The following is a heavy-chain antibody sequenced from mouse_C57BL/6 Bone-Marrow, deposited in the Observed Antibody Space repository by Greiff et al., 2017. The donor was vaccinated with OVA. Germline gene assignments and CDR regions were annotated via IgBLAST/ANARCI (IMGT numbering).Heavy chain of an antibody. J-gene: IGHJ2*01. CDR2: IYPGSGST. D-gene: IGHD1-1*01. CDR1: GYTFTSYW. CDR3: ARSVRDYYGSSYAFDY. V-gene: IGHV1-55*01. Sequence: QVQLQQPGAELVKPGASVKMSCKASGYTFTSYWITWVKQRPGQGLEWLGDIYPGSGSTNYNEKFKSKATLTVDTSSSTAYMQLSSLTSEDSAVYYCARSVRDYYGSSYAFDYWGQGTTLTVSS.